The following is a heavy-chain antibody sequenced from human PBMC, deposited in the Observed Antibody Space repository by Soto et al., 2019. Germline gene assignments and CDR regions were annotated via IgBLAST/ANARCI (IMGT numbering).Heavy chain of an antibody. CDR3: AKDRVGGTFYTPLAF. Sequence: GGSLRLSCQASGFNFDNYGMHWVRQAPGKGLEWVAVITYDGSFQYYADSVKGRFTISRDNSKNTLSLHLNTLKPEDTAVYHCAKDRVGGTFYTPLAFWGRETLFSVSS. J-gene: IGHJ4*02. CDR2: ITYDGSFQ. CDR1: GFNFDNYG. V-gene: IGHV3-30*18. D-gene: IGHD1-7*01.